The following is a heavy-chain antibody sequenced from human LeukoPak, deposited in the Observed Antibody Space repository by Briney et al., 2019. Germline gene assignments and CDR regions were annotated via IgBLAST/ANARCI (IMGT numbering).Heavy chain of an antibody. V-gene: IGHV4-34*01. Sequence: SETLSLTCAVYGGSFSGYYWSWIRQPPGKGLEWIGEINHSGSTNYSPSLKSRVTISVDTSKNQFSLKLSSVTAADTAVYYCARGQPGAAAGTGFRYQLYFDYWGQGTLVTVSS. CDR3: ARGQPGAAAGTGFRYQLYFDY. D-gene: IGHD6-13*01. CDR2: INHSGST. J-gene: IGHJ4*02. CDR1: GGSFSGYY.